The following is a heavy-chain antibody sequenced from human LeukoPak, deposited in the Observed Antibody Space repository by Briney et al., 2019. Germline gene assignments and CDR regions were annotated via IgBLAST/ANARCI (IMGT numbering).Heavy chain of an antibody. Sequence: GGSLRLSCAASGFTFSSYEMNRVRQAPGKGLERVSYISSSGSTIYYADSVKGRFTISRDNAKNSLYLQMNSLRAEDTAVYYCARGNYCTNGVCFGLDYWGQGTLVTVSS. CDR2: ISSSGSTI. D-gene: IGHD2-8*01. V-gene: IGHV3-48*03. J-gene: IGHJ4*02. CDR1: GFTFSSYE. CDR3: ARGNYCTNGVCFGLDY.